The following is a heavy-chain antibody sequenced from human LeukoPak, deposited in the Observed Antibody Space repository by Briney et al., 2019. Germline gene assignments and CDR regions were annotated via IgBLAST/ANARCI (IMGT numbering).Heavy chain of an antibody. CDR3: ARNDYFGINNGMDV. CDR2: INHSGYT. J-gene: IGHJ6*02. V-gene: IGHV4-30-4*01. CDR1: GGSISSGDYY. Sequence: SQTLSLTCTVSGGSISSGDYYWSRIRQPPGKGLEWIGEINHSGYTNYYPSLKSRVTISVDTSKNQFSLRLSSVTAADTAVYYCARNDYFGINNGMDVWGQGTTVTVS. D-gene: IGHD2/OR15-2a*01.